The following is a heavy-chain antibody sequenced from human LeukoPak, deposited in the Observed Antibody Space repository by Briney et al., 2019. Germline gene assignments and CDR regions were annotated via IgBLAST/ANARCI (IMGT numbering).Heavy chain of an antibody. CDR1: GFTVSSNY. CDR3: AKAPARLWFGELSDY. J-gene: IGHJ4*02. D-gene: IGHD3-10*01. Sequence: GGSLRLSCAASGFTVSSNYMSWVRQAPGKGLEWVSVIYSGGSTYYADSVKGRFTISRDNSKNTLYLQMNSLRAEDTAVYYCAKAPARLWFGELSDYWGQGTLVTVSS. V-gene: IGHV3-53*01. CDR2: IYSGGST.